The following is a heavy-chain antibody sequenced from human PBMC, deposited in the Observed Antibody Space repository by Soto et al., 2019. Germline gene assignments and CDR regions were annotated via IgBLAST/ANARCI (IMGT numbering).Heavy chain of an antibody. CDR1: GFPFSSYS. V-gene: IGHV3-48*02. CDR3: AREVDSSSSGWYFDL. CDR2: ISSSSSTI. D-gene: IGHD6-6*01. Sequence: GGSLRLSCAASGFPFSSYSVNWVRQAPGRGLEWVSYISSSSSTIYYADSVKGRFTISRDNAKNSLYLQMNSLRDEDTAVYYCAREVDSSSSGWYFDLWGRGTLVTVS. J-gene: IGHJ2*01.